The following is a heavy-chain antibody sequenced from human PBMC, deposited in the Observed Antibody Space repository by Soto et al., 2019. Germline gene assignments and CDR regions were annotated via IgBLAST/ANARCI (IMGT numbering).Heavy chain of an antibody. CDR2: ISSRSDI. V-gene: IGHV3-21*01. Sequence: GGSLRLSCVGSGFTFITYSINWVRQAPGKGLEWVSSISSRSDIYYADSVKGRFTISRDNAKNSVSLQMNSLRAEDTAVYYCAREYTAWPLAYGLDVWGQGTTVTVSS. J-gene: IGHJ6*02. CDR3: AREYTAWPLAYGLDV. CDR1: GFTFITYS. D-gene: IGHD2-2*02.